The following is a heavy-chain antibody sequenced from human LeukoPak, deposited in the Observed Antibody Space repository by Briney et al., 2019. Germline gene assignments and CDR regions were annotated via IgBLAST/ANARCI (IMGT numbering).Heavy chain of an antibody. J-gene: IGHJ3*02. CDR1: GFTFSSYW. V-gene: IGHV3-7*01. CDR3: ARDGQHLDPDALDI. Sequence: PGGSLRLSCAASGFTFSSYWMSWVRQAPGKGLEWVANIEQDGSEKYYVDSVKGRFTISRDNAKNSLSLQMNSLRAEDTAVYYCARDGQHLDPDALDIWGQGTMVTVSS. CDR2: IEQDGSEK. D-gene: IGHD6-13*01.